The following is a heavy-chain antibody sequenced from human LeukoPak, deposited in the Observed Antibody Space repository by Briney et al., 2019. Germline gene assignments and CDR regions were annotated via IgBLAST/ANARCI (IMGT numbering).Heavy chain of an antibody. CDR2: ISYDGSNK. V-gene: IGHV3-30*09. CDR1: GFTFSSYA. J-gene: IGHJ4*02. D-gene: IGHD3-22*01. CDR3: ARDLRSSGYYAFDY. Sequence: GRSLRLSCAASGFTFSSYAMHWVRQAPGKGLEWVAVISYDGSNKYYADSVKGRFAISRDNAKNSLYLQMNSLRAEDTAVYYCARDLRSSGYYAFDYWGQGTLVTVSS.